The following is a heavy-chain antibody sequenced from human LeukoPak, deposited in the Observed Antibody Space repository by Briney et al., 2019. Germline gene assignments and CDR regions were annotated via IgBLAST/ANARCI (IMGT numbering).Heavy chain of an antibody. CDR1: GFTFSSYG. CDR3: AKDRKHYYYGMDV. CDR2: ISYDGSNK. J-gene: IGHJ6*02. V-gene: IGHV3-30*18. Sequence: GGSLRLSCAASGFTFSSYGMHWVRQAPGKGLEWEAVISYDGSNKYYADSVKGRFTISRDNSKNTLYLQMNSQRVEDTAVYYCAKDRKHYYYGMDVWGQGTTVTVSS. D-gene: IGHD1-14*01.